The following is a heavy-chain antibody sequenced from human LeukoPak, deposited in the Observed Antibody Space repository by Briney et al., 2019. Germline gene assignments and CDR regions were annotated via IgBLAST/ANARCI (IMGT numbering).Heavy chain of an antibody. J-gene: IGHJ4*02. CDR2: INHSGGSP. V-gene: IGHV1-46*01. CDR3: ARSAEWLLPLDH. D-gene: IGHD3-22*01. Sequence: ASVTVSCKASGYIFTTYYMHWVRQAPGQGLEWMGIINHSGGSPTYAQKFQDRVRMTRDTSTPTLYMELTNLRSDDTAVYYCARSAEWLLPLDHWGQGTLVSVSS. CDR1: GYIFTTYY.